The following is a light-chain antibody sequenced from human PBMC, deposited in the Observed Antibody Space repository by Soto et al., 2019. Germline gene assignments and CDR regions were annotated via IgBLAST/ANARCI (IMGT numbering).Light chain of an antibody. CDR3: QHYGTSHFT. CDR1: QSVSSSY. V-gene: IGKV3-20*01. J-gene: IGKJ3*01. CDR2: GAS. Sequence: ELVLTQSPGTLSLSPGERATLSCRASQSVSSSYLAWYQQKPGQAPRLLILGASTRATGIPDRFSGSGSGTDFTLTISRLEPADFAVYYCQHYGTSHFTFGPGTKVDIK.